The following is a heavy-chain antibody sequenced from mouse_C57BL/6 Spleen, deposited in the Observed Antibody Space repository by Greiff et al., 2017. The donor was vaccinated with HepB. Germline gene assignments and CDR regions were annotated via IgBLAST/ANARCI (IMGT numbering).Heavy chain of an antibody. V-gene: IGHV5-4*01. CDR2: ISDGGSYT. Sequence: EVHLVESGGGLVKPGGSLKLSCAASGFTFSSYAMSWVRQTPEKRLEWVATISDGGSYTYYPDNVKGRFTISRDNAKNNLYLQMSHLKSEDTAMYYCARDGETPWFAYWGQGTLVTVSA. CDR3: ARDGETPWFAY. CDR1: GFTFSSYA. J-gene: IGHJ3*01.